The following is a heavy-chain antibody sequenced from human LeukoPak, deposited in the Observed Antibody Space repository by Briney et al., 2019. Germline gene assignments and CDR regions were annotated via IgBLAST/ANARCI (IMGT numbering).Heavy chain of an antibody. CDR2: VSYTGST. V-gene: IGHV4-59*11. CDR3: AKSTDPWGGATPYYFDY. D-gene: IGHD1-26*01. CDR1: GGSFSGHY. J-gene: IGHJ4*02. Sequence: SETLSLICAVYGGSFSGHYWTWIRQPPGKGLEWIGYVSYTGSTNYNPSLKSRVTISVDTSKNQFSLKLSSVTAADTAVYYCAKSTDPWGGATPYYFDYWGQGTLVTVSS.